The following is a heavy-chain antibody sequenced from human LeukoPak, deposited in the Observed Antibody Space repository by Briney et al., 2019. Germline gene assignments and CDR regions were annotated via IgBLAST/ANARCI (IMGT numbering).Heavy chain of an antibody. V-gene: IGHV4-39*02. Sequence: SETLSLTCTVSGGSISRNYYWGWIRQPPGKGLEWIVSFFYSGSTYYNPSLKSRVTISVDTSKNQFSLRLSSVTAADTAVYYCARARGRYIDFLDYWGQGTLITVSS. D-gene: IGHD3-9*01. CDR1: GGSISRNYY. J-gene: IGHJ4*02. CDR3: ARARGRYIDFLDY. CDR2: FFYSGST.